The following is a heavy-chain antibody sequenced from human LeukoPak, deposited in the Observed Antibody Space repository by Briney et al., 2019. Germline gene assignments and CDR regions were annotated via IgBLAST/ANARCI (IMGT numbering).Heavy chain of an antibody. CDR1: GFTFSNYG. CDR2: IWYDGSEK. J-gene: IGHJ3*02. CDR3: AKDSGIAVAGTLRAFDI. Sequence: PGRALRLSCAASGFTFSNYGMHWVRQAPGKGLEWVAVIWYDGSEKYYADSVKGRFTISRDNSKNTLYLQMNSLRAEDTAVYYCAKDSGIAVAGTLRAFDIWGQGTMVTVSS. V-gene: IGHV3-33*06. D-gene: IGHD6-19*01.